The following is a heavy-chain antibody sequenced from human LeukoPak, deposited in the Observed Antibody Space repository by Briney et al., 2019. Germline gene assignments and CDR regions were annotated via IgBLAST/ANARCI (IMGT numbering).Heavy chain of an antibody. Sequence: GASVKVSCKASGYTFTSYGISWVRQAPGQGLEWMGWISAYNGNTNYAQKLQGRVTMTTDISTSTAYMELRSLRSDDTAVYYCVASPIAVAGTFFDYWGQGTLVTVSS. J-gene: IGHJ4*02. CDR3: VASPIAVAGTFFDY. CDR2: ISAYNGNT. CDR1: GYTFTSYG. D-gene: IGHD6-19*01. V-gene: IGHV1-18*01.